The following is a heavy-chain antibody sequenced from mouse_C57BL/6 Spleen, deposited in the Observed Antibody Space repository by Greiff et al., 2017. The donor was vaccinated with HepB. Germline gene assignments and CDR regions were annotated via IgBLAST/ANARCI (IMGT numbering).Heavy chain of an antibody. CDR1: GYAFSSSW. V-gene: IGHV1-82*01. CDR3: ARLLGQGYFDY. D-gene: IGHD4-1*01. J-gene: IGHJ2*01. Sequence: VKLQQSGPELVKPGASVKISCKASGYAFSSSWMNWVKQRPGKGLEWIGRIYPGDGDTNYNGKFKGKATLTADKSSSTAYMQLSSLTSEDSAVYFCARLLGQGYFDYWGQGTTLTVSS. CDR2: IYPGDGDT.